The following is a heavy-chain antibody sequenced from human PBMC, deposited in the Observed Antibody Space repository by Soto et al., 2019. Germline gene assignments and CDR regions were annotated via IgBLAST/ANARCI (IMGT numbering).Heavy chain of an antibody. CDR2: IIPIFGTA. CDR3: ARDQGNTIFGVVSTSYYYYGMDV. J-gene: IGHJ6*02. Sequence: VASVKVSCKASGGTFSSYAISWVRQAPGQGLEWMGGIIPIFGTANYAQKFQGRVTITADKSTSTAYMELSSLRSEDTAVYYCARDQGNTIFGVVSTSYYYYGMDVWGQGTTVTVSS. D-gene: IGHD3-3*01. CDR1: GGTFSSYA. V-gene: IGHV1-69*06.